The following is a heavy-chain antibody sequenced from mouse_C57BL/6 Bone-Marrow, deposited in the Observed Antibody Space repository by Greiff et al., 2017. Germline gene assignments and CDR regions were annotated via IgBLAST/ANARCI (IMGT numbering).Heavy chain of an antibody. CDR3: ARDSKRYFDV. D-gene: IGHD2-5*01. CDR1: GYTFTSYW. Sequence: QVQLQQPGAELVRPGTSVKLSCKASGYTFTSYWMHWVKQRPGQSLEWIGVIDPSDSYTNYNQKFKGKATLTVDTSSSTAYMQLSSLTSEDSAVYYCARDSKRYFDVWGTGTTVTVSS. J-gene: IGHJ1*03. V-gene: IGHV1-59*01. CDR2: IDPSDSYT.